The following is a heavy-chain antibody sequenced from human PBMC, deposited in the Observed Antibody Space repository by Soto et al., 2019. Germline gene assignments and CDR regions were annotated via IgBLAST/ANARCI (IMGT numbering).Heavy chain of an antibody. J-gene: IGHJ4*02. V-gene: IGHV3-30-3*01. CDR2: ISYDGSNK. CDR1: GFTFSSYA. D-gene: IGHD4-17*01. CDR3: ARVTTGIFDY. Sequence: GSLRLSCAASGFTFSSYAMHWVRQAPGKGLEWVAVISYDGSNKYYADSVKGRFTISRDNSKNTLYLQMNSLRAEDTAVYYCARVTTGIFDYWGQGTLVTVSS.